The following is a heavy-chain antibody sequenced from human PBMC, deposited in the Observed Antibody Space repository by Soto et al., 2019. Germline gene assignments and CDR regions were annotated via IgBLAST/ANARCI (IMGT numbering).Heavy chain of an antibody. Sequence: GESLKISSAASGFTFSNFWVHWVRQAPGKGPVWVSRINGDGSSTSHADSVKGRFTISRDNAENTLFLQMSGLRAEDTAVYYCARAQLLPDDAFDAWGRGTVVTVSS. V-gene: IGHV3-74*01. CDR2: INGDGSST. CDR1: GFTFSNFW. D-gene: IGHD2-2*01. J-gene: IGHJ3*01. CDR3: ARAQLLPDDAFDA.